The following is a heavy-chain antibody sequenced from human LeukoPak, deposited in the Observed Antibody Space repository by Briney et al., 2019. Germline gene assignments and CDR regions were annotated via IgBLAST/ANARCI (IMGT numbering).Heavy chain of an antibody. CDR1: GFTVSGNY. J-gene: IGHJ3*02. V-gene: IGHV3-53*01. D-gene: IGHD6-13*01. Sequence: GGSLRLSCAASGFTVSGNYMSWVRQAPGKGWEWVSVIYSGGSTYYADSVKGRFTISRDNSKNTLYLQMNSLRAEDTAVYYCARGLRAAGTDAFDIWGQGTMVTVSS. CDR3: ARGLRAAGTDAFDI. CDR2: IYSGGST.